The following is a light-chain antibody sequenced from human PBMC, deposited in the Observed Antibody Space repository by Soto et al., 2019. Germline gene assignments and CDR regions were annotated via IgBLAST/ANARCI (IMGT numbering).Light chain of an antibody. Sequence: QSVLTQPPSVSAAPGQKVTISCSGTISNIGNNYVSWYQQLPGAAPTLLIYESNRRPTGIPDRFSGSKSATSATLDITGLQTGDEADYYCASLDHSLSGYVFGSGTKVTVL. CDR3: ASLDHSLSGYV. V-gene: IGLV1-51*02. CDR1: ISNIGNNY. J-gene: IGLJ1*01. CDR2: ESN.